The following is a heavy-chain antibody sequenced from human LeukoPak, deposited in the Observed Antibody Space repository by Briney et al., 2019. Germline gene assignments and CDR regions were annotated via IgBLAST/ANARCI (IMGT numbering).Heavy chain of an antibody. V-gene: IGHV3-53*04. CDR3: AREYCSGGSCYYVY. Sequence: PGGSLRLSCAASGFTVSGNYMSWVRQAPGKGLEWVSVIYSGGSTYYADSVKGRFTISRHNSKNTLYLQMNSLRAEDTAVYYCAREYCSGGSCYYVYWGQGTLVTVSS. CDR1: GFTVSGNY. J-gene: IGHJ4*02. D-gene: IGHD2-15*01. CDR2: IYSGGST.